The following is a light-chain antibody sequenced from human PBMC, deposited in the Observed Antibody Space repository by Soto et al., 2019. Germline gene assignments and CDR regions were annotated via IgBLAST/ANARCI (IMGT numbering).Light chain of an antibody. CDR2: GAS. J-gene: IGKJ2*01. Sequence: EIVLTQSPGTLSLSPGERAALSCRASQSLSTNYLAWYQQKPGQAPRLLMYGASHRATGIPDRFSGSGSGTDFTLTIRRLEPEDFAVYYCQQYGGSPSTFGKGTKLEIK. CDR3: QQYGGSPST. V-gene: IGKV3-20*01. CDR1: QSLSTNY.